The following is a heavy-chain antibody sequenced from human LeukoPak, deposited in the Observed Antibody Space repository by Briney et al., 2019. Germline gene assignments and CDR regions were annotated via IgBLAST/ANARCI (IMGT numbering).Heavy chain of an antibody. CDR2: ILPADSDT. Sequence: GESLKISCKGSGYSFTNYWIGWVRQMPGKGLEWMGIILPADSDTRYSPSFQGQVTLSADKSISTAYLQWSSLKASDTAMYYCARFSYYGSGSGYYYYMDVWGKGTTVAVSS. CDR3: ARFSYYGSGSGYYYYMDV. D-gene: IGHD3-10*01. CDR1: GYSFTNYW. V-gene: IGHV5-51*01. J-gene: IGHJ6*03.